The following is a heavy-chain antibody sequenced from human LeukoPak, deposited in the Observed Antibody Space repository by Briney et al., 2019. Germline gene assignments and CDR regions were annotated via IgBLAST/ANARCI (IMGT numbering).Heavy chain of an antibody. CDR1: GFTFSSYW. D-gene: IGHD6-19*01. J-gene: IGHJ4*02. V-gene: IGHV3-30-3*01. Sequence: PGGSLRLSCAASGFTFSSYWMHWVRQAPGKGLEWVAVISYDGSNKYYADSVKGRFTISRDNSKNTLYLQMNSLRAEDTAVYYCARVGYSSGWYFDYWGQGTLVTVSS. CDR2: ISYDGSNK. CDR3: ARVGYSSGWYFDY.